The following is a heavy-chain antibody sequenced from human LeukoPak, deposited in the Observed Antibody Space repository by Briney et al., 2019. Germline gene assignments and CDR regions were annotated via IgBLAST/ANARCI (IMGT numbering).Heavy chain of an antibody. Sequence: SETLSLTCTVSGGSISSGSYYWSWIRQPAGKGLEWIGRIYTSGSTNYNPPLKSRVTISVDTSKNQFSLKLSSVTAADTAVYYCARVRGYIDYWGQGTLVTVSS. CDR2: IYTSGST. CDR1: GGSISSGSYY. V-gene: IGHV4-61*02. CDR3: ARVRGYIDY. J-gene: IGHJ4*02.